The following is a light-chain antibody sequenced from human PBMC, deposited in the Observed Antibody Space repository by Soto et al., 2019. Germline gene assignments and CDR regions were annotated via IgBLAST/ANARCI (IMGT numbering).Light chain of an antibody. CDR1: NIGSKS. J-gene: IGLJ2*01. CDR3: QVWDTSDNHII. CDR2: YDT. V-gene: IGLV3-21*04. Sequence: SYELTQPPSVSVAPGKTARVSCGGNNIGSKSAHWYQQKPRQAPVLVIYYDTTRPSGIPERFSGSNSGNTATLTISRVEAEDEADYYCQVWDTSDNHIIFGGGTKLTIL.